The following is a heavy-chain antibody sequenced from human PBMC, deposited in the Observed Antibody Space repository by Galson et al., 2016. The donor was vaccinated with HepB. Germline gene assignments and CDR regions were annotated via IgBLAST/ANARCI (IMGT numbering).Heavy chain of an antibody. CDR1: GFTFSSHW. Sequence: SLRLSCAASGFTFSSHWMHWVRQAPGKGLEWVSAANAGDSNTFYIDSVKGRFTISRDNSKSTVYLQMDSLRAEDTAVYYCARRTTGTIWSVDIWGQGTTVTVSS. V-gene: IGHV3-23*01. CDR3: ARRTTGTIWSVDI. J-gene: IGHJ6*02. CDR2: ANAGDSNT. D-gene: IGHD1-1*01.